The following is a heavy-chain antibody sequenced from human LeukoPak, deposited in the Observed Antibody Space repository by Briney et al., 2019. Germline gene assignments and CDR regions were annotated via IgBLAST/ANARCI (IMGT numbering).Heavy chain of an antibody. J-gene: IGHJ4*02. CDR1: GASISSYY. CDR3: ARSPLRGYTYGYLFDY. D-gene: IGHD5-18*01. Sequence: PSETLSLTCTVSGASISSYYWSWIRQPAGKGLEWIGRFYTSGSTNCNPSLKSRVTMSVDTSKNHFSLKLSSVTAADTAVYYCARSPLRGYTYGYLFDYWGQGTLVTVSS. CDR2: FYTSGST. V-gene: IGHV4-4*07.